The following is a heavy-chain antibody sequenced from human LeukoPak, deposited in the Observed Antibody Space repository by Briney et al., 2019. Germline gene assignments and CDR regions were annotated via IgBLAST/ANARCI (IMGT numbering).Heavy chain of an antibody. D-gene: IGHD5-12*01. CDR3: ARAPDSDSGYDYFDY. CDR1: GYIITTYW. CDR2: VDPNCSYP. V-gene: IGHV5-10-1*01. Sequence: GAPLQISSKGSGYIITTYWIGCLRPMPGEVEEFRGKVDPNCSYPNHSPSLQGHVPISAHKSIRTASLQWSSLKASDTAMYYCARAPDSDSGYDYFDYWGQGTLVTVSS. J-gene: IGHJ4*02.